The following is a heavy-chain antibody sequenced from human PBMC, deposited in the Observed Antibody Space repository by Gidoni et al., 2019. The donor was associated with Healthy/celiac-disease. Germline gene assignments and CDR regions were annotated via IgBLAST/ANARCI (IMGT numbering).Heavy chain of an antibody. D-gene: IGHD2-8*01. CDR3: ARDLNGTPSFDY. J-gene: IGHJ4*02. Sequence: EVQLVESGGGLVQPGASLSLSVASSGFPFSRYSMNWVRQAPGKGLEWVSYISSSGSHIYYADSVKGRFTISRDNAKNSLYLQMNSLRAEDSAVYYCARDLNGTPSFDYWGQGALVTDSS. CDR1: GFPFSRYS. V-gene: IGHV3-21*01. CDR2: ISSSGSHI.